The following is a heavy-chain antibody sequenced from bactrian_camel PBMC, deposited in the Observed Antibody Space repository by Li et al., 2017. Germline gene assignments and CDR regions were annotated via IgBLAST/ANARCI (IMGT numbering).Heavy chain of an antibody. J-gene: IGHJ4*01. Sequence: HVQLVESGGGSVQVGGSLRLSCVAFGDTISRYCMGWFRQIPDKEREGVAGIESDGSTSYADSVKGRFTTSRDNAKNTLYLQMNTLKPEDTAVYYCTTRSSMGRAQFYNYWGQGTQVTVS. CDR1: GDTISRYC. D-gene: IGHD3*01. CDR2: IESDGST. V-gene: IGHV3S9*01. CDR3: TTRSSMGRAQFYNY.